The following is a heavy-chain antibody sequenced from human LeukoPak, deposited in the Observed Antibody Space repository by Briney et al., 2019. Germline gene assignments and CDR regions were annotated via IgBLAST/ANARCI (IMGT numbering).Heavy chain of an antibody. V-gene: IGHV1-2*02. CDR1: GYTFTGYY. Sequence: ASVKVSCKASGYTFTGYYMHWVRQAPGQGLEWMGWIDPNSGGANYAQKFQGRVTMTRDTSISIAYMELSRLRSDDTAVYYCARVLANWFDPWGQGTLVTVSS. D-gene: IGHD5-12*01. CDR2: IDPNSGGA. J-gene: IGHJ5*02. CDR3: ARVLANWFDP.